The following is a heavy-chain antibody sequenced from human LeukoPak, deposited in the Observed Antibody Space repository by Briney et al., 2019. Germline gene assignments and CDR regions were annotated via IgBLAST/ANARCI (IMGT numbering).Heavy chain of an antibody. Sequence: SETLSLTCTVSGGSISGYYWSWIRQPPGKGLEWIGYIYYSGSTSYNPSLKSRVTISLDTSKNQFSLKLNSVTAADTAVYYCARGHVWGSYQGPFDYWGQGTLVTVSS. CDR2: IYYSGST. CDR3: ARGHVWGSYQGPFDY. D-gene: IGHD3-16*01. CDR1: GGSISGYY. J-gene: IGHJ4*02. V-gene: IGHV4-59*08.